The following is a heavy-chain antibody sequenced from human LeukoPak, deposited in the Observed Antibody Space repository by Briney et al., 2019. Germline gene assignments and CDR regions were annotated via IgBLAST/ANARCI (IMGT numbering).Heavy chain of an antibody. Sequence: SVKVSCKASGGTFSSYAISWVRQAPGQGLEWMGGIIPIFGTANYAQKFQGRVTITADDSTSTAYMELSSLRSEDTAVYYCAIPNYDILTGPDLYYFDYWGQGTLVTVSS. J-gene: IGHJ4*02. D-gene: IGHD3-9*01. CDR2: IIPIFGTA. CDR3: AIPNYDILTGPDLYYFDY. V-gene: IGHV1-69*13. CDR1: GGTFSSYA.